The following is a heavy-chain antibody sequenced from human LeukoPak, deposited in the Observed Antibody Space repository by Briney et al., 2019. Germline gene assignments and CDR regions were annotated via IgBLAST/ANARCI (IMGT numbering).Heavy chain of an antibody. CDR2: IRYDGSNK. D-gene: IGHD6-6*01. CDR3: AKVGGQAARPKY. CDR1: GFTFSSYG. V-gene: IGHV3-30*02. Sequence: GGSLRLSCAASGFTFSSYGMHWVRQAPGKGLEWVAFIRYDGSNKYYADSVKGRFTISRDNSKNTLYLQMNSLRAEDTAVYYCAKVGGQAARPKYWGQGTLVTVSS. J-gene: IGHJ4*02.